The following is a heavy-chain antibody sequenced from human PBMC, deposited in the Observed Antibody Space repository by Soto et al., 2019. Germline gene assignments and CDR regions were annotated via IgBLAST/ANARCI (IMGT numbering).Heavy chain of an antibody. CDR3: ARGGDIIAARTPWGEYYFDY. V-gene: IGHV4-31*03. D-gene: IGHD6-6*01. J-gene: IGHJ4*02. Sequence: SETLSLTCTVSGGSISSGGYYWSWIRQHPGKGLEWIVYIYYSGSTYYNPSLKSRVTISVDTSKNQFSLKLSSVTAADTAVYYCARGGDIIAARTPWGEYYFDYWGQGTLVTVSS. CDR1: GGSISSGGYY. CDR2: IYYSGST.